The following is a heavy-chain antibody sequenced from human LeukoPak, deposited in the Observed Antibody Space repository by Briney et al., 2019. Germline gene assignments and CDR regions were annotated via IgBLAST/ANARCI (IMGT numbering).Heavy chain of an antibody. CDR2: VSAYRDNT. V-gene: IGHV1-18*01. Sequence: GASVKVSCKTSGYTFDTNRITWVRQAPGQGLEWMGSVSAYRDNTDYAQKFRGRVTMGTDTSTSTAYMELRSLRSDDTAVYYCARDASGLDSWGQGTLVTVSS. CDR3: ARDASGLDS. J-gene: IGHJ4*02. CDR1: GYTFDTNR. D-gene: IGHD3-10*01.